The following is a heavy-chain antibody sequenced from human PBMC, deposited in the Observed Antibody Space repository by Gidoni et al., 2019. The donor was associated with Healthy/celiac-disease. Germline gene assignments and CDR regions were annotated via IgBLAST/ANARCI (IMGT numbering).Heavy chain of an antibody. CDR1: RGSISSSSYY. CDR2: IYYSGST. J-gene: IGHJ4*02. D-gene: IGHD3-10*01. CDR3: ARDPYGSGID. V-gene: IGHV4-39*02. Sequence: QLQLQESGPGLVTPAETLSLTCTVSRGSISSSSYYWGWLRQPPGKGLEGIGSIYYSGSTYYNPSLQSRVTISVDTSKNQFSLKLSSVTAADTAVYYCARDPYGSGIDWGQGTLVTVSS.